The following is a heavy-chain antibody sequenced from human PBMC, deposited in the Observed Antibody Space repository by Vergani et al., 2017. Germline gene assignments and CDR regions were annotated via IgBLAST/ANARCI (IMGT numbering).Heavy chain of an antibody. J-gene: IGHJ5*02. CDR2: FDPEHGEV. Sequence: QVQLVQSGSEVRKPGASVKVSCQVSGYSLTELTIHWVRQAPGKGLEWMGGFDPEHGEVTFAHHIQGRVTMTEDRSTDTAYMELSSLRPEDTAVYYCARGGQWLVQGWFDPWGQGTLVTVSS. D-gene: IGHD6-19*01. V-gene: IGHV1-24*01. CDR3: ARGGQWLVQGWFDP. CDR1: GYSLTELT.